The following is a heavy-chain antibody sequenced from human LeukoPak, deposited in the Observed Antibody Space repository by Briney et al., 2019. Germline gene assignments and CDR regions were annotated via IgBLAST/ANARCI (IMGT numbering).Heavy chain of an antibody. CDR3: ARAGWASYYYDSSGYYY. J-gene: IGHJ4*02. CDR1: GYTFTSYG. Sequence: ASVKVSCKASGYTFTSYGISWVRQAPGQGLEGMGWISAYNGNTNYAQKLQGRVTMNTDTSTSTAYMELRSLRSDDTAVYYCARAGWASYYYDSSGYYYWGQGTLVTVSS. D-gene: IGHD3-22*01. V-gene: IGHV1-18*01. CDR2: ISAYNGNT.